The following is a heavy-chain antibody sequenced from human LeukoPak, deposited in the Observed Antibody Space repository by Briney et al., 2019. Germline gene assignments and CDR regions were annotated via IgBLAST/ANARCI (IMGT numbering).Heavy chain of an antibody. CDR3: ARAGLVRSSVHAFDN. CDR1: GDSTNIDAYY. D-gene: IGHD6-6*01. Sequence: PSQTLSLTCTVSGDSTNIDAYYWGWIRQVPGKGLEWIGYTSVSEDFYSNPSLKSRLAILIDTSWRQFSLKLSSVTVADTAVYYCARAGLVRSSVHAFDNWGPGTLVTVST. V-gene: IGHV4-31*03. CDR2: TSVSEDF. J-gene: IGHJ4*02.